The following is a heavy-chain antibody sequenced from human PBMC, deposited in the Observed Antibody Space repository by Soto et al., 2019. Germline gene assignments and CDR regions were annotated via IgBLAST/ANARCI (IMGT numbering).Heavy chain of an antibody. Sequence: PGGSLRLSCAASGFTFSRHGMHWVRQAPGKGLEWVALIWYDGSDKIYANSVKGRFTIFGDNSKNTLYLQMSSLMGADAPVSYCARAPRSASYPRGGFDYWGPETLVTVS. CDR3: ARAPRSASYPRGGFDY. CDR2: IWYDGSDK. V-gene: IGHV3-33*01. CDR1: GFTFSRHG. J-gene: IGHJ4*02. D-gene: IGHD1-26*01.